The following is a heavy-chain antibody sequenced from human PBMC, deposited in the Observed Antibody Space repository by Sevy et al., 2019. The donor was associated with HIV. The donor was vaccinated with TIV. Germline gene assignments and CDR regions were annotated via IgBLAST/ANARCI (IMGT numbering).Heavy chain of an antibody. D-gene: IGHD1-1*01. CDR1: GFTFGDYA. V-gene: IGHV3-49*04. J-gene: IGHJ4*02. Sequence: GGSLRLSCTTSGFTFGDYAMSWVRQAPGKGLEWEAFLKSKAYGGTLDYAASMKGRFTISRDDSKSIAHLQMNDLKTEDTAIYYSTRWKGAQSIFDYWGQGALVTVSS. CDR2: LKSKAYGGTL. CDR3: TRWKGAQSIFDY.